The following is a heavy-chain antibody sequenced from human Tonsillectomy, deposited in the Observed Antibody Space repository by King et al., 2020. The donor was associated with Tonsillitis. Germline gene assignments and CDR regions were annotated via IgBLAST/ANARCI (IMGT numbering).Heavy chain of an antibody. J-gene: IGHJ6*02. V-gene: IGHV3-30*04. CDR1: GFIFSSYA. D-gene: IGHD1-26*01. CDR3: ARSAVSGSYYYYGMDV. Sequence: AQLVQSGGGVVQPGRSLRLSCAASGFIFSSYAMHWVRQAPGKGLEWVAVISYDGSNKYYADSVKGRFTISRDISKNTLYLQMNSLRAEDTAVYYCARSAVSGSYYYYGMDVWGQGTTVTVSS. CDR2: ISYDGSNK.